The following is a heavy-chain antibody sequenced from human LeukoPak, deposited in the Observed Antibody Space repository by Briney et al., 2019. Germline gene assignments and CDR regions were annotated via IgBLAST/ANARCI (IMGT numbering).Heavy chain of an antibody. J-gene: IGHJ5*02. Sequence: ETLSLTCTVSGGSISSYYWSWIRQPPGKGLEWIGYIYTSGSTNYNPSLKSRVTISVDTSKNQFSLKLSSVTAADTAVYYCARLTGYYYDSSGYYADWFDPWGQGTLVTVSS. CDR2: IYTSGST. V-gene: IGHV4-4*09. D-gene: IGHD3-22*01. CDR1: GGSISSYY. CDR3: ARLTGYYYDSSGYYADWFDP.